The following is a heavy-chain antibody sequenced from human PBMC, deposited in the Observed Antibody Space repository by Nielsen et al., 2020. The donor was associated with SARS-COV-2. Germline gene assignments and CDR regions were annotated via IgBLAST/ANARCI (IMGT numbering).Heavy chain of an antibody. V-gene: IGHV3-30*03. CDR3: ARDNGDYLDY. D-gene: IGHD4-17*01. CDR2: ISYDGSNK. J-gene: IGHJ4*02. Sequence: GESLKISCAASGFTFSSYGMHWVRQAPGKGLEWVAVISYDGSNKYYADSVKGRFTISRDNSKNTLYLQMNSLRAEDTAVYYCARDNGDYLDYWGQGTLVTVSS. CDR1: GFTFSSYG.